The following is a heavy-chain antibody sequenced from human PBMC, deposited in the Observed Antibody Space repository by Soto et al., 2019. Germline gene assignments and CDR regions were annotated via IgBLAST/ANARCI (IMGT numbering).Heavy chain of an antibody. CDR2: ISSSSSTI. V-gene: IGHV3-48*02. J-gene: IGHJ4*02. Sequence: GGSLRLSCAASGFTFSSYRMNWVRLAPGKGLEGVSYISSSSSTIYYADSVKGRFTISTDNAKNSRYLEMISLRDGXTAGYCCERDELGSSGYYEGWGQGTLVTAPS. CDR3: ERDELGSSGYYEG. D-gene: IGHD3-22*01. CDR1: GFTFSSYR.